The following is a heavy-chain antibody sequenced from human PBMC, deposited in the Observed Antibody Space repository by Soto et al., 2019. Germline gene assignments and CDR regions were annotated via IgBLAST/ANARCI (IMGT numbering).Heavy chain of an antibody. J-gene: IGHJ4*02. D-gene: IGHD1-26*01. V-gene: IGHV1-3*05. CDR3: ARVLVGATPVDY. Sequence: QVPLVQSGAEEKQPGASVKVSCKASGYTFTSYAMHWVRQAPGQRLEWMGWINAGNGNTKYSQKFQGRVTITRDTSASTAYMELSSLRSEDTAVYYCARVLVGATPVDYWGQGTLVTVSS. CDR1: GYTFTSYA. CDR2: INAGNGNT.